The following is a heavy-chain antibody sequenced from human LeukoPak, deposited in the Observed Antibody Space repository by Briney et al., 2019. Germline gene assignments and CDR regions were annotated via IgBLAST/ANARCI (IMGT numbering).Heavy chain of an antibody. J-gene: IGHJ5*02. D-gene: IGHD3-22*01. CDR1: GFTFSSYA. V-gene: IGHV3-23*01. CDR2: ISGSGGST. Sequence: GGSLRLSCAASGFTFSSYAMSWVRQAPGKGLEWVSAISGSGGSTYYADSVKGRFTISRDNSKNTLYLQMNSLRAEDTAVYYCAKAVYDSSGYYSYWFDPWGQGTLVTVSS. CDR3: AKAVYDSSGYYSYWFDP.